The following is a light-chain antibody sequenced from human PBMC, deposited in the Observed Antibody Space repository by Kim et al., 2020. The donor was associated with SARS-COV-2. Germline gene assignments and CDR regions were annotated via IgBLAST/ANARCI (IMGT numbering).Light chain of an antibody. CDR3: QQRNNWLT. CDR2: DAS. V-gene: IGKV3-11*01. J-gene: IGKJ4*01. CDR1: QSVNTF. Sequence: SVSPGERANLSCRASQSVNTFVAWYRQRPGQAPTLLIFDASNGATGIPARFSGSGSGTDFTLTISSLEPEDFAVYYCQQRNNWLTYGGGTTVEIK.